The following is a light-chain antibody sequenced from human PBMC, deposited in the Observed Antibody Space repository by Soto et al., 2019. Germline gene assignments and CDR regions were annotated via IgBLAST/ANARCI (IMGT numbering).Light chain of an antibody. CDR1: QSVSSNY. CDR3: QQYGRSPYT. CDR2: SAS. Sequence: EIVLTQSPGTLSLSPGERATLSCRASQSVSSNYLAWYQQKPGQAPRLLMYSASSRATGIPDRFRGSGSGTDFTLTISRLETEDFAVFYCQQYGRSPYTFGQGTKLEIK. J-gene: IGKJ2*01. V-gene: IGKV3-20*01.